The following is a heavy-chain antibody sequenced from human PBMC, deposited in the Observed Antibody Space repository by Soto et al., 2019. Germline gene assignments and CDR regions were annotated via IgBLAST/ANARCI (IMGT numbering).Heavy chain of an antibody. J-gene: IGHJ6*02. CDR1: GGSISSSSYY. CDR2: IYYSGST. V-gene: IGHV4-39*01. CDR3: VRLPAYSSSWYSSPYYYYGMDV. D-gene: IGHD6-13*01. Sequence: SSETLSLTCTVSGGSISSSSYYWGWIRQPPGKGLEWIGSIYYSGSTYYNPSLKSRVTISVDTSKNQFSLRLSSVTAADTAVYYCVRLPAYSSSWYSSPYYYYGMDVWGQGTTVTVSS.